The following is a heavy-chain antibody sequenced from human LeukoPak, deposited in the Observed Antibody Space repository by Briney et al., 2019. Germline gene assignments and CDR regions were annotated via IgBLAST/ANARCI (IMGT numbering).Heavy chain of an antibody. V-gene: IGHV3-48*03. Sequence: TGGSLRLSCAASGFTFSSYEMNWVRQAPGKGLEWVSYISSSGSTIYYADSVKGRFTISRDSAKNSLYLQMNSLRAEDTAVYYCARGVIHYYGSGSYSWDYWGQGTLVTVSS. CDR3: ARGVIHYYGSGSYSWDY. CDR2: ISSSGSTI. CDR1: GFTFSSYE. D-gene: IGHD3-10*01. J-gene: IGHJ4*02.